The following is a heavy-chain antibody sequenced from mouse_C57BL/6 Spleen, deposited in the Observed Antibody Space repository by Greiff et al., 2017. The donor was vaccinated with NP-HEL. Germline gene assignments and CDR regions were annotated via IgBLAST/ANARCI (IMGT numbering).Heavy chain of an antibody. V-gene: IGHV1-7*01. CDR1: GYTFTSYW. Sequence: QVQLQQSGAELAKPGASVKLSCKASGYTFTSYWMQWVKQRPGQGLEWIGEINPSSGYTKYNQKFKDKATLTADKSSSTGYMQLSSLTSEDSAVYFCARSGWDWCSIDYWGQGTTLTVSS. J-gene: IGHJ2*01. CDR2: INPSSGYT. D-gene: IGHD3-1*01. CDR3: ARSGWDWCSIDY.